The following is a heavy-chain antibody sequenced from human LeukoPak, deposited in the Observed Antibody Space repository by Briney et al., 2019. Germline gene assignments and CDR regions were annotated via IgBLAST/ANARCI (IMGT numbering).Heavy chain of an antibody. V-gene: IGHV3-21*01. Sequence: GGSLRLSCAASGFTFSSYSMNWVRQAPGKGLEWVSSISSSSSYIYYADSVKGRFTISRDNSKNALYLQMNSLRAEDTAVYYCAKALTRDYCYYMDVWGKGTTVTVSS. CDR1: GFTFSSYS. CDR2: ISSSSSYI. CDR3: AKALTRDYCYYMDV. D-gene: IGHD1-14*01. J-gene: IGHJ6*03.